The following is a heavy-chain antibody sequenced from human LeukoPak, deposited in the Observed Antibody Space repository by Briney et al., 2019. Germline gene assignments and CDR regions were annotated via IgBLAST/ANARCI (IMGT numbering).Heavy chain of an antibody. CDR3: ARSDHNSWNAFDI. Sequence: ASVKVSCKASGYTFTTYYMHWVRQAPGQGLEWMGIINPSGGSTSYAQKFQGRVTMTRDMSTSTVYMDLSSLRSEDTAVYYCARSDHNSWNAFDIWGQGTMVTVSS. J-gene: IGHJ3*02. V-gene: IGHV1-46*01. CDR2: INPSGGST. D-gene: IGHD1-26*01. CDR1: GYTFTTYY.